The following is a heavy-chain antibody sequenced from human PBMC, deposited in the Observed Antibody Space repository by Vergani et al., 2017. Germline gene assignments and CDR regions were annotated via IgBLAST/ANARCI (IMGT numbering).Heavy chain of an antibody. V-gene: IGHV3-33*01. D-gene: IGHD3-10*01. Sequence: QVQLVESGGGVVQPGRSLRLSCAASGFTFSSYGMHWVRQAPGKGLEWVAVIWYDGSNKYYADSVKGRVTISRDTSKNTLHLQINNLRVEDTAVYYCARGNYYGSGTYVDPWGQGTLVTVSS. CDR1: GFTFSSYG. CDR2: IWYDGSNK. CDR3: ARGNYYGSGTYVDP. J-gene: IGHJ5*02.